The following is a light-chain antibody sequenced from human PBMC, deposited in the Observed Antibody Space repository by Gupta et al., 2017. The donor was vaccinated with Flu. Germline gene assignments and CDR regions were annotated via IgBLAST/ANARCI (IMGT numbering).Light chain of an antibody. CDR3: QQYGTLPLT. CDR1: QSVTDNF. Sequence: GTLSLSPGERATHSCRASQSVTDNFLAWFQLKPGQAPRRLIYGASSRATGIPGRFRGRGSGTDFTLTINALEPEDFAVDYGQQYGTLPLTFGGGTKVEIK. J-gene: IGKJ4*02. CDR2: GAS. V-gene: IGKV3-20*01.